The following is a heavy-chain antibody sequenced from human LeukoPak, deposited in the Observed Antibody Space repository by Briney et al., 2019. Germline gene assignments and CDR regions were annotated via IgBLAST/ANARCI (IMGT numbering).Heavy chain of an antibody. J-gene: IGHJ4*02. D-gene: IGHD3-16*01. CDR1: GFTFRNVW. Sequence: GGSLRLSCTASGFTFRNVWMTWVRQAPGKGLEWVGRIQSITDGGTIDYAAPVRGRFTISRDDSKNTLYLQMNSLKTEDTAVYYCTSTLGYWGQGTLVIVSS. V-gene: IGHV3-15*01. CDR3: TSTLGY. CDR2: IQSITDGGTI.